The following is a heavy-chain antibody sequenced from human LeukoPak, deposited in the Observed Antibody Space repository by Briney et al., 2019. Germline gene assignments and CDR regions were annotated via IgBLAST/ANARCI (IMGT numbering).Heavy chain of an antibody. CDR2: IYYSGST. CDR1: GGSISSGGYY. J-gene: IGHJ4*02. V-gene: IGHV4-31*03. D-gene: IGHD3-22*01. CDR3: ARYDYDSSGYYYADY. Sequence: ASETLSLTCTVSGGSISSGGYYWSWIRQRPGKGLEWIGYIYYSGSTYYNPSLKSRVTISVDTSKNQFSLKLSSVTAADTAVYYCARYDYDSSGYYYADYWGQGTLVTVSS.